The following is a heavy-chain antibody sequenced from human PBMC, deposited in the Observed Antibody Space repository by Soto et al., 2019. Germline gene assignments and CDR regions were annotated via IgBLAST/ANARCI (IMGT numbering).Heavy chain of an antibody. CDR2: ISGSGGRP. J-gene: IGHJ5*01. CDR3: AKARCYTPDFYSPDS. V-gene: IGHV3-23*01. Sequence: GGSLRLSCAASGFTFTTYTMSWVRQAPGKGLEWVSVISGSGGRPSYADSVQGRFIISRDNPKSTLYLQMNSLRAEDTAMYYCAKARCYTPDFYSPDSWGQGTLVTVSS. CDR1: GFTFTTYT. D-gene: IGHD3-16*02.